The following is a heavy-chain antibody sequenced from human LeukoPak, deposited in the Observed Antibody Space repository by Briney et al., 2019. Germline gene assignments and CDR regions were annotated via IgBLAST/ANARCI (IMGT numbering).Heavy chain of an antibody. J-gene: IGHJ5*02. CDR1: GGSISSGGYY. CDR2: IYYSGST. V-gene: IGHV4-31*03. Sequence: SETLSLTCTVSGGSISSGGYYWSWIRQHPGKGLEWIGYIYYSGSTYYNPSLKSRVTISVDTSKNQFSLELSSVTAADTAVYYCARTYYYDLDWFDPWGQGTLVTVSS. CDR3: ARTYYYDLDWFDP. D-gene: IGHD3-22*01.